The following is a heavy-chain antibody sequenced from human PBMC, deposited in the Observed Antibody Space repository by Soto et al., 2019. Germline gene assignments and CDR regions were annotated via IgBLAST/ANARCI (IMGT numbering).Heavy chain of an antibody. J-gene: IGHJ5*02. Sequence: GGSLRLSCAASGFTFSSYGMHWVRQAPGKGLEWVAVIWYDGSNKYYADSVKGRFTISRDNSKNTLYLQMNSLRAEDTAVYYCARDSRRYYGSGSYLWWFDPWGQGTLVTVSS. D-gene: IGHD3-10*01. V-gene: IGHV3-33*01. CDR1: GFTFSSYG. CDR3: ARDSRRYYGSGSYLWWFDP. CDR2: IWYDGSNK.